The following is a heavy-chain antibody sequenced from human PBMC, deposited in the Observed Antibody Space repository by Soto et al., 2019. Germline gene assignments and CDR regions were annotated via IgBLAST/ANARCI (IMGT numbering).Heavy chain of an antibody. J-gene: IGHJ4*01. Sequence: GGSLRLSCEASGFTFTNYWLTWVRQAPGKGLEWVANIKQDGSKKNYVDSVKGRFTISRDNAKNSQYLQMNSLRAEDTAVYYCLVLGSGNPFYYWAQGTLVTVSS. CDR1: GFTFTNYW. D-gene: IGHD3-10*01. V-gene: IGHV3-7*01. CDR3: LVLGSGNPFYY. CDR2: IKQDGSKK.